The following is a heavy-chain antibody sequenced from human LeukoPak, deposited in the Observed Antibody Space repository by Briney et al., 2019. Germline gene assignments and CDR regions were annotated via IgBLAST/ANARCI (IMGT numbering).Heavy chain of an antibody. V-gene: IGHV4-34*01. J-gene: IGHJ5*02. Sequence: SETLSLTCAVYGGSFSGYYWSWIRQPPGKGLEWIGEISHSGSTNYNPSLKSRVTISVDTSKNQFSLKLSSVTAADTAVYYCARVNYDFWSGYLYNWFDPWGQGTLVTVSS. CDR3: ARVNYDFWSGYLYNWFDP. D-gene: IGHD3-3*01. CDR2: ISHSGST. CDR1: GGSFSGYY.